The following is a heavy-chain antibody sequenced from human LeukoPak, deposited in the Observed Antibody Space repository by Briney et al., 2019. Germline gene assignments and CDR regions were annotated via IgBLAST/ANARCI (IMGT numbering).Heavy chain of an antibody. Sequence: ASVKVSCKVSGYTFTDYYMHWVQQAPGKGLEWMGLVNPEDGETIYAEKFQGRVTITADTSTDTAYMELSSLRSEGTAVYYCATWGYSSSRDYWGQGTLVTVSS. CDR2: VNPEDGET. CDR3: ATWGYSSSRDY. D-gene: IGHD6-13*01. CDR1: GYTFTDYY. V-gene: IGHV1-69-2*01. J-gene: IGHJ4*02.